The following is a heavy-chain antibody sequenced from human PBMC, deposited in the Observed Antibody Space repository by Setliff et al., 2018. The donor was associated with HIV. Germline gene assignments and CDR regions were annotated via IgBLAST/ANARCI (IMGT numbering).Heavy chain of an antibody. CDR2: IYSSGST. Sequence: SETLSLTCTVSGGSISSYYWSWIRQPAGKGLEWIGRIYSSGSTDYNPSLKSRVAMSVDTSNNQFSLKLSSVTAADTAVYYCARGMIVATITNFYYYMDVWGKGTTVTVSS. V-gene: IGHV4-4*07. D-gene: IGHD5-12*01. CDR3: ARGMIVATITNFYYYMDV. J-gene: IGHJ6*03. CDR1: GGSISSYY.